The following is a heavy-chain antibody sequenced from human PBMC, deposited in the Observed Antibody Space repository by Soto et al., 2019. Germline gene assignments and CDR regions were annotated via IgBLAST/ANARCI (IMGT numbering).Heavy chain of an antibody. CDR2: IYSGGST. CDR3: ARDIVVVAAASNNDGFDI. D-gene: IGHD2-2*01. Sequence: EVQLVESGGGLVQPGGSLRLSCAASGFTVSSRFMSWVRQAPGKGLEWVSVIYSGGSTYYADSVKDRFTISRDNSKNTLYLQMDSLRAEDTAVYYCARDIVVVAAASNNDGFDIWGQGTMVTVSS. CDR1: GFTVSSRF. V-gene: IGHV3-66*01. J-gene: IGHJ3*02.